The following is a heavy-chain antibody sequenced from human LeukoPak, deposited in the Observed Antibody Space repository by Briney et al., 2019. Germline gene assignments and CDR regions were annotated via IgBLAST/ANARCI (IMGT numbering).Heavy chain of an antibody. CDR1: GFTFSSYG. CDR3: AKDLGYYGSGTRDNDAFDI. D-gene: IGHD3-10*01. J-gene: IGHJ3*02. CDR2: ISYDGSNK. Sequence: PGRSLRLSCAASGFTFSSYGMHWVRQAPSKGLEWVAVISYDGSNKYYADSVKGRFTISRDNSKNTLYLQMNSLRAEDTAVYYCAKDLGYYGSGTRDNDAFDIWGQGTMVTVSS. V-gene: IGHV3-30*18.